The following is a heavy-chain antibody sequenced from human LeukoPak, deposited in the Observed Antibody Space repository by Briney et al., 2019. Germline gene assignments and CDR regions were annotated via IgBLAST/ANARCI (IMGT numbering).Heavy chain of an antibody. CDR3: AKLPFWSGYSLDFDY. D-gene: IGHD3-3*01. CDR2: IRYDGSNK. J-gene: IGHJ4*02. CDR1: GFTFSSYG. V-gene: IGHV3-30*02. Sequence: GGSLRLSCAASGFTFSSYGMHWVRQAPGKGLEWVAFIRYDGSNKYYADSVKGRFTISRDNSKNTLYLQMNSLRAEDTAVYYCAKLPFWSGYSLDFDYWGQGTLVTVSS.